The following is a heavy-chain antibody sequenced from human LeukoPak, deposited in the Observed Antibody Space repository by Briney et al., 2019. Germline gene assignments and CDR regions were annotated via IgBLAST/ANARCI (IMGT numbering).Heavy chain of an antibody. CDR2: ISTDGGHK. CDR3: AKDSSSTWFGGDSK. V-gene: IGHV3-30*18. J-gene: IGHJ4*02. Sequence: GRSLRLSCAASGFPFSNYGLHWVRQVPGKGLEWVALISTDGGHKDYADSVRGRFTISRDNSKNTLYLQMNSLRAEDTAVYYCAKDSSSTWFGGDSKWGQGTLVTVSS. D-gene: IGHD3-10*01. CDR1: GFPFSNYG.